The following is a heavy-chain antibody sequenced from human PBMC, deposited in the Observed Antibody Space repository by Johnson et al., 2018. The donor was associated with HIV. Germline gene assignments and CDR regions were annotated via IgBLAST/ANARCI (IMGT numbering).Heavy chain of an antibody. V-gene: IGHV3-66*02. Sequence: VQLVESGGGVVQPGGSLRLSCAASGFTVSSNYMSWVRQAPEMGLVWVSIVYSGGNTYYADSVRGRFTISRDHAKNTLFLQMDSLRPEDTAVYYCARGWRAVAGPDAFDVWGQGTLVTVSS. D-gene: IGHD6-19*01. CDR1: GFTVSSNY. J-gene: IGHJ3*01. CDR2: VYSGGNT. CDR3: ARGWRAVAGPDAFDV.